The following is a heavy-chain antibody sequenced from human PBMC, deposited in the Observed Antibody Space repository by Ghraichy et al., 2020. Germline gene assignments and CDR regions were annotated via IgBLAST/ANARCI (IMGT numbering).Heavy chain of an antibody. CDR3: ARPNSSGWYDHAEYFQL. D-gene: IGHD6-19*01. CDR1: GGTFSSYA. CDR2: IIPIFGTA. J-gene: IGHJ1*01. V-gene: IGHV1-69*13. Sequence: SVKVSCKASGGTFSSYAISWVRQAPGQGLEWMGGIIPIFGTANYAQKFQGRVTITADESTSTAYMELSSLRSEDTAVYYCARPNSSGWYDHAEYFQLWGQGTLVTVSS.